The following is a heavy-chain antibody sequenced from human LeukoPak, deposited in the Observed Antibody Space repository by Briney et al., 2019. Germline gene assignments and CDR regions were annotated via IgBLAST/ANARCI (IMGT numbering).Heavy chain of an antibody. CDR3: AKDVPEYSGYDSDPLLDY. J-gene: IGHJ4*02. D-gene: IGHD5-12*01. CDR1: GFTVSSNY. CDR2: IYSGGST. Sequence: GGSLRLSCAASGFTVSSNYMSWVRQAPGKGLEWVSVIYSGGSTYYADPVKGRFTISRDNSKNTLYLQMNSLRAEDTAVYYCAKDVPEYSGYDSDPLLDYWGQGTLVTVSS. V-gene: IGHV3-66*01.